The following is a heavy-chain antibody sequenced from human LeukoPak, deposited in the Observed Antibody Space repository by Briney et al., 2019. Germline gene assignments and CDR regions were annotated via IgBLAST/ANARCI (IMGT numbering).Heavy chain of an antibody. D-gene: IGHD1-26*01. V-gene: IGHV3-21*01. CDR2: ISSSSSYI. Sequence: GGSLRLSCAASGFTFSSYAMSWVRQAPGKGLEWVSSISSSSSYIYYADSVKGRFTISRDNAKNSLYLQMNSLRAEDTAVYYCAKEKRIVGAIHFDYWGQGTLVTVSS. CDR1: GFTFSSYA. J-gene: IGHJ4*02. CDR3: AKEKRIVGAIHFDY.